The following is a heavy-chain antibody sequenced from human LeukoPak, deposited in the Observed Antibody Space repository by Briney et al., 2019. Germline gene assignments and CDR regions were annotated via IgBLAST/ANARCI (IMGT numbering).Heavy chain of an antibody. V-gene: IGHV4-34*01. CDR1: GGSFSDYY. Sequence: PSETLSLTCAVYGGSFSDYYWSWIRQPPGKGLHWIGEINHSGSTKYSPSLKSRVTISVDTSKNQFSLKLSSMTAADTAVYYCARALAHRHWGQGTLVTVSS. CDR2: INHSGST. D-gene: IGHD3-16*02. CDR3: ARALAHRH. J-gene: IGHJ4*02.